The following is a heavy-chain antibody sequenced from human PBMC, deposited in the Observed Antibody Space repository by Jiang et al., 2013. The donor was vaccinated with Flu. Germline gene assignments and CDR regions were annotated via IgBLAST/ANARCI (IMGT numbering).Heavy chain of an antibody. J-gene: IGHJ6*04. D-gene: IGHD5-12*01. V-gene: IGHV1-18*01. Sequence: QVQLVQSGAEVKKPGASVKVSCKASGYIFTSYGISWVRQAPGQGLEWMGWISGYNGNTNYAQKVQGRVTMTTDTSTSTAYMELRSLRSDDTAVYYCARDHPTGGYDFYYYYGMDVVGQRDHGHRLL. CDR3: ARDHPTGGYDFYYYYGMDV. CDR2: ISGYNGNT. CDR1: GYIFTSYG.